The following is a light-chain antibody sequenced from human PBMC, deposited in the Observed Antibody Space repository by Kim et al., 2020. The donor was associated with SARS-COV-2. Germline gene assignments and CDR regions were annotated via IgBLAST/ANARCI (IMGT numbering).Light chain of an antibody. Sequence: QLVLTQSPSASASLGASVKLTCTLSSGHSSYAIAWHQQQPEKGPRYLMKLNSDGSHSKGDGIPDRFSGSSSGAERYLTISSRQSEDEADYYCQTWGTGIGGYVFGTGTKVTVL. J-gene: IGLJ1*01. CDR2: LNSDGSH. V-gene: IGLV4-69*01. CDR3: QTWGTGIGGYV. CDR1: SGHSSYA.